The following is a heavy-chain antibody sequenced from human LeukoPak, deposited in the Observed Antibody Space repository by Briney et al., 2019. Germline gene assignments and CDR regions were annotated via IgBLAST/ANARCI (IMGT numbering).Heavy chain of an antibody. Sequence: GSLRLPCAVSGFTFSDHFLDWVRQAPGKGLEWVGRSRNKAKSYTTEYAASVKGRFTISRDDSKNSLYLQMNSLKTEDTAVYYCVRVGSVAGSDYLDYWGQGTLVTVSS. D-gene: IGHD6-19*01. CDR2: SRNKAKSYTT. CDR1: GFTFSDHF. V-gene: IGHV3-72*01. J-gene: IGHJ4*02. CDR3: VRVGSVAGSDYLDY.